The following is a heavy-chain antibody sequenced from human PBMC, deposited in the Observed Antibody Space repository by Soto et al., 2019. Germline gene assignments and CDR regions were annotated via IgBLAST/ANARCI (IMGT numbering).Heavy chain of an antibody. CDR3: ARVVHRTIFGVVSNYGMDV. CDR1: GYSISSGYY. V-gene: IGHV4-38-2*01. J-gene: IGHJ6*02. Sequence: PSETLSLTCAVSGYSISSGYYCGWNRHPPGKGLEWIGSIYHSGSTYYNPSLKSRFTISVDTSKNQFSLKLSSVTAADTAVYYCARVVHRTIFGVVSNYGMDVWGQGTTVTVSS. CDR2: IYHSGST. D-gene: IGHD3-3*01.